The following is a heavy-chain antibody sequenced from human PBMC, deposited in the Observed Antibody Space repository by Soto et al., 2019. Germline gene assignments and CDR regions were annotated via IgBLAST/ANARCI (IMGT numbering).Heavy chain of an antibody. Sequence: SVKVSCKASGYTFTSYAMHWVSQAPGQRLEWMGWINAGNGNTKYLQKFQGRVTITRDTSASTAYMELSSLRSEDTAVYYCARVNGDYWFDPWGQGTLVTVSS. CDR3: ARVNGDYWFDP. D-gene: IGHD4-17*01. V-gene: IGHV1-3*01. CDR1: GYTFTSYA. J-gene: IGHJ5*02. CDR2: INAGNGNT.